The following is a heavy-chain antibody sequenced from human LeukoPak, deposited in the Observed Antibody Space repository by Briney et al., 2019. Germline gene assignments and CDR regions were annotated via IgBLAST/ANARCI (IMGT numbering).Heavy chain of an antibody. CDR3: ASFLGGEANSDAFDI. D-gene: IGHD2-21*01. CDR1: GGTFSSYA. V-gene: IGHV1-69*05. J-gene: IGHJ3*02. Sequence: SVKVSCKASGGTFSSYAISWVRQAPGQGLEWMGRIIPIFGTANYAKKFQGRVTITTDESTSTAYMELSSLRSEDTAVYYCASFLGGEANSDAFDIWGQGTMVTVSS. CDR2: IIPIFGTA.